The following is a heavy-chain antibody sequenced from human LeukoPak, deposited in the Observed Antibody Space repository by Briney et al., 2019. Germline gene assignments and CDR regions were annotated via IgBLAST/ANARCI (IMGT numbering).Heavy chain of an antibody. CDR2: ISSSGSTI. Sequence: GGSLRLSCAASGFIFNSYEMSWVRQAPGKGLEWVSYISSSGSTIYYADSVKGRFTISRDNAKNSPYLQMNSLRADDTAVYYCAREYNFWSGSHSYNWFDPWGEGTLVTVSS. J-gene: IGHJ5*02. D-gene: IGHD3-3*01. CDR1: GFIFNSYE. CDR3: AREYNFWSGSHSYNWFDP. V-gene: IGHV3-48*03.